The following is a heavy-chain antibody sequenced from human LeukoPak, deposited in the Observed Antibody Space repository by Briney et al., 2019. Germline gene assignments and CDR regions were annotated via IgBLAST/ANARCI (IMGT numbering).Heavy chain of an antibody. V-gene: IGHV6-1*01. Sequence: SQTLSLTCGISGDSVSSNSAAWDWIRQSPSRGLEWLGRTYYRSKWYNDYAVSVKSRITINPDTSKNQFSLQLNSVTPEDTAVYYCARDPAYSSGWYMMFDYWGQGTLVTVSS. CDR3: ARDPAYSSGWYMMFDY. J-gene: IGHJ4*02. D-gene: IGHD6-19*01. CDR1: GDSVSSNSAA. CDR2: TYYRSKWYN.